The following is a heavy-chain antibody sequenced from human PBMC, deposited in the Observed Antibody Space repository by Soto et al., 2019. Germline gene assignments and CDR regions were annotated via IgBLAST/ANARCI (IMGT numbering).Heavy chain of an antibody. CDR1: GVSISNYF. J-gene: IGHJ4*02. V-gene: IGHV4-59*08. Sequence: QVQLQESGPGLVKPSETLSLTCTVSGVSISNYFWSWIRQPPGKGLEWIAYISSSGSTKYNPSLESRVTISVDASKNQVSLRLPSVTAADTAVYYCARSDGGDWAPDYWGQGTLVTVSS. CDR2: ISSSGST. CDR3: ARSDGGDWAPDY. D-gene: IGHD2-21*02.